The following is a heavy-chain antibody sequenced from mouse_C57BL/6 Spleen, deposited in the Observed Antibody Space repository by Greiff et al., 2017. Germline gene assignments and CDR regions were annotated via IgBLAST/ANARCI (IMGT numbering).Heavy chain of an antibody. V-gene: IGHV1-69*01. CDR2: IDPSDSYT. CDR3: ARRGDERYFDY. CDR1: GYTFTSYW. Sequence: QVQLKESGAELVMPGASVKLSCKASGYTFTSYWMHWVKQRPGQGLEWIGEIDPSDSYTNYNQKFKGKSTLTVDKSSSTAYMQLSSLTSEDSAVYYCARRGDERYFDYWGQGTTLTVSS. J-gene: IGHJ2*01. D-gene: IGHD3-3*01.